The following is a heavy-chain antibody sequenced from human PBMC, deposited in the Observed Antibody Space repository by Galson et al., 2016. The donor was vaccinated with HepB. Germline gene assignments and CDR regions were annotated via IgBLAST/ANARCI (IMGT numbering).Heavy chain of an antibody. Sequence: SVKVSCKASGGTFSSYTITWVRQAPGQGLEWMGRIIPTLAIVNYAQKFQGRVTITADKSTSTADMELNSLRSEGTAVYYCRVIPAVMNYYYDMDVWGKGTTVTFSP. V-gene: IGHV1-69*02. CDR2: IIPTLAIV. D-gene: IGHD2-2*01. CDR1: GGTFSSYT. J-gene: IGHJ6*04. CDR3: RVIPAVMNYYYDMDV.